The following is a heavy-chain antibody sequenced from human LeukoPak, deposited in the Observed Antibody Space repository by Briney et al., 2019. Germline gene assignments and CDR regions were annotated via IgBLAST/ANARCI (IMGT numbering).Heavy chain of an antibody. CDR1: GYIFDNYW. CDR3: ARHGGSGSSYYFDY. J-gene: IGHJ4*02. D-gene: IGHD3-10*01. V-gene: IGHV5-51*01. Sequence: PGESLKISCKGSGYIFDNYWIGWVRQMPGKGLEWVAIIFPRDSDTRYSPSFQGQVTISADKSISTAYLQWSSLKASDTAMYYCARHGGSGSSYYFDYWGQGTLVTVSS. CDR2: IFPRDSDT.